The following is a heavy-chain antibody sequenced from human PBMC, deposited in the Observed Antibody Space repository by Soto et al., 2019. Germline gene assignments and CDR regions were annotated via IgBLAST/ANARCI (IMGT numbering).Heavy chain of an antibody. CDR2: INHSGST. CDR1: GGSFSGYY. D-gene: IGHD3-10*01. Sequence: QVQLQQWGAGLLKPSETLSLTCAVYGGSFSGYYWSWIRQPPGKGLEWIGEINHSGSTNYNPSLKGGVTRSVDTTKDQFSLKVCFVPAADTAVYYCACCYTPRHYVSGRWFDLWGQGTLVTVSS. V-gene: IGHV4-34*01. J-gene: IGHJ5*02. CDR3: ACCYTPRHYVSGRWFDL.